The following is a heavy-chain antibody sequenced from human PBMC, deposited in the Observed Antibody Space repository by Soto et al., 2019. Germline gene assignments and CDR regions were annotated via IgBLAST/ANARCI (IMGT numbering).Heavy chain of an antibody. CDR1: GLSPSTNEMR. CDR3: AGRMRGDYAFDY. D-gene: IGHD4-17*01. J-gene: IGHJ4*02. CDR2: IDWDDDK. Sequence: SGPTLVNPTQTPTLTCTFSGLSPSTNEMRVSWIRQPPGKALEWLARIDWDDDKIYSTSLKTRLTVSKDTSRDQVVLTMTNVDPLDTAAYYCAGRMRGDYAFDYWGQGTPATVYS. V-gene: IGHV2-70*04.